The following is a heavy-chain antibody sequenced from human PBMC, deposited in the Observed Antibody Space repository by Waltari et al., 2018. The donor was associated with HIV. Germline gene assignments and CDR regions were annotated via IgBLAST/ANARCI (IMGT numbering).Heavy chain of an antibody. CDR2: SNGDGKEK. CDR1: GFTLINSW. D-gene: IGHD3-16*01. V-gene: IGHV3-74*01. CDR3: ARDFDQGYGA. Sequence: QLVESGGGLVQPGGSVRLSCAASGFTLINSWIHWVRQAPGKGLVWVSRSNGDGKEKDYADSVKGRFTISRDNAKNTLYPQMNNLRAEDTAVYYCARDFDQGYGAWGQGTLVTVSS. J-gene: IGHJ4*02.